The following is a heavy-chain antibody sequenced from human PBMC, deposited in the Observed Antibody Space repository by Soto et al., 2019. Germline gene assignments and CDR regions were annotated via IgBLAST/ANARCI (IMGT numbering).Heavy chain of an antibody. J-gene: IGHJ4*02. Sequence: SVKVSCKASGGTFSSYAISWVRQAPGRGLEWMGGIIPIFGTANYAQKFQGRVTFTADESTSTAYMELSSLRSEDTAVYCCARDRDEQLGPYFDYWGQGTLVTVSS. V-gene: IGHV1-69*13. CDR3: ARDRDEQLGPYFDY. CDR1: GGTFSSYA. CDR2: IIPIFGTA. D-gene: IGHD6-6*01.